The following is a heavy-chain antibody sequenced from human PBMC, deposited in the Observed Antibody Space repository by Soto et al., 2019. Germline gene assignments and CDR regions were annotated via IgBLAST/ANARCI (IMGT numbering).Heavy chain of an antibody. V-gene: IGHV3-74*01. D-gene: IGHD1-7*01. CDR1: EFTFRSYW. J-gene: IGHJ3*01. CDR2: ISGDGSST. Sequence: EVQLVDSGGGLVQPGGSLRLSCAASEFTFRSYWMHGVRQSPGKGLVWVSRISGDGSSTNYADSVKGRFTISRDNAKNTGYFQIDSLRAADTAVYYCARSLPGTYGAFDLCGQGTMVTVSS. CDR3: ARSLPGTYGAFDL.